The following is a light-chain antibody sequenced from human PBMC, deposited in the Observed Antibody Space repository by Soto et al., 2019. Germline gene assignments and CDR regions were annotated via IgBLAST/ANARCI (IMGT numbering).Light chain of an antibody. Sequence: QLVLTQSPSASASLGASVKLTCTLNSEHGTYAIAWHQQQPEKGPRYLMKLSSDGSHSKGDGIPDRFSGSSSGAERYLTISSLQSEDEADYYCQTWGTGIRVFGGGTKVTVL. J-gene: IGLJ3*02. CDR2: LSSDGSH. V-gene: IGLV4-69*01. CDR3: QTWGTGIRV. CDR1: SEHGTYA.